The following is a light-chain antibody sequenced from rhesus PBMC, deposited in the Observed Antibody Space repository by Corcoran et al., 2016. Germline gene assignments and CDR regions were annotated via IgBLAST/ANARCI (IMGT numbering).Light chain of an antibody. CDR1: QNIYSN. V-gene: IGKV1S12*01. CDR2: AAS. CDR3: QHYYDNPRT. Sequence: DIQMTQSPSALSASVGDRVTISCRASQNIYSNLAWYQQKPGKAPKFLIYAASSLQTGIPSRFSGSGSGTDFTLTISSLQPEDSAAYYCQHYYDNPRTFGQGTKVEIK. J-gene: IGKJ1*01.